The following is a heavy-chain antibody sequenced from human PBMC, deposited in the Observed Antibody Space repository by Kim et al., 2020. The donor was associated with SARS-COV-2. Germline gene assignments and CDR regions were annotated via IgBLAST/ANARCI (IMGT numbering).Heavy chain of an antibody. D-gene: IGHD1-26*01. V-gene: IGHV3-30*01. CDR3: AGPRGGSYADAFDI. J-gene: IGHJ3*02. Sequence: ADAGKGRLTISRENSKNTQYLQMNSLGAEDTAVYYCAGPRGGSYADAFDIWGQGTMVTVSS.